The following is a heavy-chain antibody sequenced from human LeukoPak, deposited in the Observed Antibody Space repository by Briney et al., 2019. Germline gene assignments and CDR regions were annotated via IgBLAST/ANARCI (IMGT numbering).Heavy chain of an antibody. Sequence: GGSLRLSCAASGFTFSSHWIHWVRQAPGKGLVWVSGINRDGSSTSYTDSVKGTFTISRDNAKNTLYLQMNSLRAEDTAVYYCARGSGNEPFDYWGQGTLVTVSS. V-gene: IGHV3-74*01. D-gene: IGHD5-12*01. CDR2: INRDGSST. CDR1: GFTFSSHW. J-gene: IGHJ4*02. CDR3: ARGSGNEPFDY.